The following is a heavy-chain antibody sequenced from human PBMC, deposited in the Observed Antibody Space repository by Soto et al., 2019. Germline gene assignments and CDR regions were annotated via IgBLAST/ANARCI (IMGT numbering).Heavy chain of an antibody. CDR2: INPNSGDT. Sequence: ASVKVSCKVSGHTFTAYYIHWVRQAPGQGLEWMGWINPNSGDTNYAQKFQGRVTMTTDTSTSTAYMELRSLRSDDTAVYYCARDHDILTGYSLYYYYGMDVWGQGTTVTVSS. CDR3: ARDHDILTGYSLYYYYGMDV. V-gene: IGHV1-2*02. J-gene: IGHJ6*02. CDR1: GHTFTAYY. D-gene: IGHD3-9*01.